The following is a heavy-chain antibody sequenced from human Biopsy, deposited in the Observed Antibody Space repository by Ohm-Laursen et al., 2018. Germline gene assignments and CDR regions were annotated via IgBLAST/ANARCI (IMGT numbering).Heavy chain of an antibody. Sequence: GTLSLTCTVSGGSVSSGGFYWSWIRQPPGKGLEWIGEINQSGSTKYNPSLKRRATLSADSSNSQFSLRLTSVTAADTAIYYCARGSGYFKLDVWGQGTTVTVSS. CDR3: ARGSGYFKLDV. J-gene: IGHJ6*02. D-gene: IGHD5-12*01. V-gene: IGHV4-61*08. CDR2: INQSGST. CDR1: GGSVSSGGFY.